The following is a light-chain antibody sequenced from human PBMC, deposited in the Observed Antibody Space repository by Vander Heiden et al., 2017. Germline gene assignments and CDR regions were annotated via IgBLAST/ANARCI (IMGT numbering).Light chain of an antibody. CDR3: LQEYNYPRT. CDR1: QGIRTD. CDR2: AAS. Sequence: AIQMTQSPSSLSASVGDRVTITCRASQGIRTDLDWYQQKPGKAPKLLIYAASTLQSGVPSRFSGSGSGTDFTLTISSLQPEDFATYYCLQEYNYPRTFGQGTKVEIK. V-gene: IGKV1-6*01. J-gene: IGKJ1*01.